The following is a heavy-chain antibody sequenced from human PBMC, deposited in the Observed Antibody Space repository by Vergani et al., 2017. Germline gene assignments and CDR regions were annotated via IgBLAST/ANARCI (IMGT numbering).Heavy chain of an antibody. CDR2: INPNSGGT. J-gene: IGHJ4*02. D-gene: IGHD3-22*01. CDR1: GYTFTGYY. Sequence: QVQLVQSGAEVKKPGASVKVSCKASGYTFTGYYMHWVRQAPGQGLEWMGWINPNSGGTNYAQKFQVRVTMTRDTSISTAYMELSRLRSDDTAVYYCATLRRAYYYDSSGYYYRTCYFDYWGQGTLVTVSS. CDR3: ATLRRAYYYDSSGYYYRTCYFDY. V-gene: IGHV1-2*02.